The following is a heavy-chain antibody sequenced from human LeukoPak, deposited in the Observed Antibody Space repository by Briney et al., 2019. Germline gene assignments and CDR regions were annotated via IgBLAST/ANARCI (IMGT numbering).Heavy chain of an antibody. D-gene: IGHD5-18*01. V-gene: IGHV1-69*04. CDR1: GGTFSSYA. CDR2: IIPILGIA. J-gene: IGHJ5*02. Sequence: GSSVKVSCKASGGTFSSYAISWVRQAPGQGLEWMGRIIPILGIANYAQKFQGRVTITADKSTSTAYMELSSLRSEDTAVYYCARAGSVRTASSFDPWGQGTLVTVSS. CDR3: ARAGSVRTASSFDP.